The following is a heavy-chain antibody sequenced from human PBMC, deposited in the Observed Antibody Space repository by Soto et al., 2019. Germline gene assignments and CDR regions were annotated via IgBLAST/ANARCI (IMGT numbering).Heavy chain of an antibody. J-gene: IGHJ6*02. CDR3: ARDRLGLELSHYYQGMDV. V-gene: IGHV3-48*02. CDR2: ISSSSSTI. D-gene: IGHD1-7*01. CDR1: GFTFSSYS. Sequence: GGSLRLSCAASGFTFSSYSMNWVRQAPGKGLEWVSYISSSSSTIYYADSVKGRFTISRDNAKNSLYLQMNSLRDEDTAVYYCARDRLGLELSHYYQGMDVWGQGTTVTVSS.